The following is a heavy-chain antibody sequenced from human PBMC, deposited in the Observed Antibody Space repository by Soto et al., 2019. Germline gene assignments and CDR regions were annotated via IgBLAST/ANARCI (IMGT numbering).Heavy chain of an antibody. V-gene: IGHV4-39*01. CDR3: ARRPRAVAGMDNWFDP. Sequence: QLQLQESGPGLVKPSETLSLTCTVSGGSISSSSITYYWGWIHQPPGKGPEWIGGIHSSGSAYYNPSLKSRVTVSIDVSKNEFSLKLSSVTAADTAVYYCARRPRAVAGMDNWFDPWGQGILVTVSS. J-gene: IGHJ5*02. D-gene: IGHD6-19*01. CDR1: GGSISSSSITYY. CDR2: IHSSGSA.